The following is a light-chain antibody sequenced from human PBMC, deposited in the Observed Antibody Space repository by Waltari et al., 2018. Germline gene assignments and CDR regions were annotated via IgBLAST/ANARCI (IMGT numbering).Light chain of an antibody. CDR1: SSDVGGYNY. CDR3: CSYAGSYILV. Sequence: QSALTQPRSVSGSPGQSVNISCTGTSSDVGGYNYVSGYQQHPGKAPKLMIYDVNKRPSGVPDRFSGSKSGNTASLTISGLQAEDEADFYCCSYAGSYILVFGGGTKLTVL. CDR2: DVN. J-gene: IGLJ2*01. V-gene: IGLV2-11*01.